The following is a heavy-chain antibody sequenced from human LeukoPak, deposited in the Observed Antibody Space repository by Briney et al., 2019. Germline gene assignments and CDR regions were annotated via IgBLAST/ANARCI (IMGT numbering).Heavy chain of an antibody. CDR2: IYYSGST. V-gene: IGHV4-59*01. D-gene: IGHD1-1*01. Sequence: PSETLSLTCTVSGGSISSYYRSWIRQPPGKGLEWIGYIYYSGSTNYNPSLKSRVTISVDTSKNQFSLKLSSVTAADTAVYYCARYQLELTSYFDYWGQGTLVTVSS. CDR3: ARYQLELTSYFDY. J-gene: IGHJ4*02. CDR1: GGSISSYY.